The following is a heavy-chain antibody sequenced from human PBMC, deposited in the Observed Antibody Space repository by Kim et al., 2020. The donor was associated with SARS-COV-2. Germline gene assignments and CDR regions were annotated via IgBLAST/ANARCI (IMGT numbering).Heavy chain of an antibody. V-gene: IGHV1-2*06. CDR3: ARDRASTGIVGATYYFDY. CDR1: GYTFTGYY. D-gene: IGHD1-26*01. Sequence: ASVKVSCKASGYTFTGYYMHWVRQAPGQGLEWMGRINPNSGGTNYAQKFQGRVTMTRDTSISTAYMELSRLRSDDTAVYYCARDRASTGIVGATYYFDYWGQGTLVTVSS. CDR2: INPNSGGT. J-gene: IGHJ4*02.